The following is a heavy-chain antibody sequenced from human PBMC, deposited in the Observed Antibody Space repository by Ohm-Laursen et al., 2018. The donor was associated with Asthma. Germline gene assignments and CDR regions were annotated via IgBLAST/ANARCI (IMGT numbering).Heavy chain of an antibody. CDR1: GGSISGNY. CDR2: MYNSGST. J-gene: IGHJ4*02. D-gene: IGHD6-6*01. Sequence: PGTLSLTCTVSGGSISGNYWSWIRQPPGKGLEWIGFMYNSGSTNFNPSLKSRGSISVDRSKNQFSLKLSSVTAADTAVYYCARVAAYSSSAGYFDFWGQGTLVTVSS. V-gene: IGHV4-59*12. CDR3: ARVAAYSSSAGYFDF.